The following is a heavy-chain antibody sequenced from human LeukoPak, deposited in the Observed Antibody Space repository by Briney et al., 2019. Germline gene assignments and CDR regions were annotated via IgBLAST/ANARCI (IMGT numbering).Heavy chain of an antibody. Sequence: ASVKVSCKASGYTFTSYGISWVRQAPGQGLEWMGWISAYNGNTNYAQKLQGRVTMTTDTSTSTDYMGLRSLRADDTAVYYCARESWDYGMDVWGQGTTVTVSS. J-gene: IGHJ6*02. CDR2: ISAYNGNT. D-gene: IGHD1-26*01. CDR3: ARESWDYGMDV. CDR1: GYTFTSYG. V-gene: IGHV1-18*01.